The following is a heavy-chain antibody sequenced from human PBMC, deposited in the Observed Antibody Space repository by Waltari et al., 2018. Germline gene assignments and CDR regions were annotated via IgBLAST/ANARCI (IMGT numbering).Heavy chain of an antibody. J-gene: IGHJ6*03. CDR3: ARINYDILTGYYPAMDV. V-gene: IGHV4-39*07. CDR2: IYYSGST. CDR1: GGSISSSSYY. D-gene: IGHD3-9*01. Sequence: QLQLQESGPGLVKPSETLSLTCTVSGGSISSSSYYWGWIRQPPGKGLEWIGSIYYSGSTYYNPSLKSRVTISVDTSKNQFSRKLSSVTAADTAVYYCARINYDILTGYYPAMDVWGKGTTVTISS.